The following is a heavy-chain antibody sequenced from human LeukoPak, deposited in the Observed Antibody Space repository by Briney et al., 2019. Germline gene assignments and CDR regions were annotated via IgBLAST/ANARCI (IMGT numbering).Heavy chain of an antibody. V-gene: IGHV3-23*01. CDR3: PKEGYGDYVN. CDR2: ISGIGSIT. Sequence: GGSLRLSCAASGFTVSRYAMSWVRQAPGKGLDWFSAISGIGSITSYPASVKGRFTISRDNSKNTLYLQMTTLRAEATAVYYCPKEGYGDYVNWGQGTLVTVSS. J-gene: IGHJ4*02. CDR1: GFTVSRYA. D-gene: IGHD4-17*01.